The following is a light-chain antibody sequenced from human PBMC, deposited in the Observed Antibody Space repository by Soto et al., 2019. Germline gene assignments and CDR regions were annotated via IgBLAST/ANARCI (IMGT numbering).Light chain of an antibody. Sequence: ETVWTQCPATLSLSPGERATLSCXASQSVSDYLAWYQQKTGQPPRIXFFDESNRVTGVPARLSAGGSGTDFTLIISKLEPEDFAVYYCQQRVNWPPTFGGGTKVDIK. J-gene: IGKJ4*01. CDR1: QSVSDY. V-gene: IGKV3-11*01. CDR3: QQRVNWPPT. CDR2: DES.